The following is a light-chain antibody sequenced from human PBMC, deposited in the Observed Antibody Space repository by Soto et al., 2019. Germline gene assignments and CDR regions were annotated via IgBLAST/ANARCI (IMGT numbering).Light chain of an antibody. J-gene: IGKJ1*01. V-gene: IGKV1-5*01. CDR3: QQYNSYSST. CDR2: DAS. CDR1: QSISSW. Sequence: DIHMTQSPSTLSASVGDRVTISCRASQSISSWLAWYKQKPGKAPKLLIYDASILESGVPSRFSGVGSGTDFTLTISSLQPDDFVTYYCQQYNSYSSTFGQGTKVEIK.